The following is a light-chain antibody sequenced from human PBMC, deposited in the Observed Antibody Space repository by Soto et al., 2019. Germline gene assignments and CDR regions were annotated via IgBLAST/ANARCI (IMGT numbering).Light chain of an antibody. CDR2: KAS. CDR3: QQYNSYPWT. J-gene: IGKJ1*01. V-gene: IGKV1-5*03. Sequence: DIQMTQSPATLAASLGDSVTITCRASQSISVWLAWYQQKAGKAPNLLIYKASRLESGVPSRFRGSGSETEFTLTISGLQPGDSETYYCQQYNSYPWTFGQGTKVDIK. CDR1: QSISVW.